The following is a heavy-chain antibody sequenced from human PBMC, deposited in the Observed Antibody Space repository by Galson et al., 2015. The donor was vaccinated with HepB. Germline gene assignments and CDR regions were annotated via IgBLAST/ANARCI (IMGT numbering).Heavy chain of an antibody. J-gene: IGHJ5*02. Sequence: GYTFTQYGISWVRQARGHGLEWMGWISGYNGNTNYAQNLQGRVTMTIDTSTTTVCMELRNLRSDDTAVYYCARGALIVVVGATQNNWFDPWGQGTLVTVSS. V-gene: IGHV1-18*01. CDR1: GYTFTQYG. CDR3: ARGALIVVVGATQNNWFDP. D-gene: IGHD2-15*01. CDR2: ISGYNGNT.